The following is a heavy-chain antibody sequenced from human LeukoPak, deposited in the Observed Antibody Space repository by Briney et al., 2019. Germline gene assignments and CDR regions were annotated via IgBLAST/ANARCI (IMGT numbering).Heavy chain of an antibody. CDR2: INSDGSWT. CDR1: GFTFSSYS. V-gene: IGHV3-74*01. D-gene: IGHD2/OR15-2a*01. J-gene: IGHJ4*02. Sequence: GGSLRLSCAASGFTFSSYSMNWVRQAPGKGLVWVSHINSDGSWTGYADSVKGRFTISKDNAKNTVSLQMNNLRAEDTAVYYCVTFYETYWGRGTLVTVSS. CDR3: VTFYETY.